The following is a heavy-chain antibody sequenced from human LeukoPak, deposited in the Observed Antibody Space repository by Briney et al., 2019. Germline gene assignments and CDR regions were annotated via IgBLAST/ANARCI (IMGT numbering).Heavy chain of an antibody. V-gene: IGHV3-74*01. CDR2: ISPDGRNI. J-gene: IGHJ4*02. CDR1: AFTLSDYW. CDR3: VRDGGGTTPYDC. Sequence: GGSVRLSCAASAFTLSDYWMNWVRQVPGKGPVWVSHISPDGRNIAYADSVKGRFTISRDSAKNTLYLQMNSLRVGDTAVYYCVRDGGGTTPYDCWGQGTLVTVSS. D-gene: IGHD1-7*01.